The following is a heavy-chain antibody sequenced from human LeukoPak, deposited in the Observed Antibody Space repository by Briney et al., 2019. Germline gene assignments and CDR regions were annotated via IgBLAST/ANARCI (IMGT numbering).Heavy chain of an antibody. CDR3: TRSYYGSGTYSQSDY. V-gene: IGHV3-74*01. J-gene: IGHJ4*02. D-gene: IGHD3-10*01. CDR1: GFTFSSYA. CDR2: INGDGTTT. Sequence: PGGSLRLSCAASGFTFSSYAMHWVRQAPGKGLVWVSRINGDGTTTTYADSVKGRFTTSRDNAKNTLYLQMNSLRAEDTAVYYCTRSYYGSGTYSQSDYWGQGTLVTVSS.